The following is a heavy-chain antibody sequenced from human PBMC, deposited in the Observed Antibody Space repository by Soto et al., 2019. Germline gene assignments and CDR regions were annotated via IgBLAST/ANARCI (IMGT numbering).Heavy chain of an antibody. J-gene: IGHJ4*02. CDR2: IYNDGSRT. CDR3: ARDLSGDTTPYFDL. V-gene: IGHV3-74*01. CDR1: GFAFSSYW. Sequence: GGSLRLSCAASGFAFSSYWMHWVRQTPGKGPVWVSRIYNDGSRTAYADSVKGRFTISRDNAKNTMYLQMSSLTVEDTAVYYCARDLSGDTTPYFDLWGQGTLVTVSS. D-gene: IGHD1-1*01.